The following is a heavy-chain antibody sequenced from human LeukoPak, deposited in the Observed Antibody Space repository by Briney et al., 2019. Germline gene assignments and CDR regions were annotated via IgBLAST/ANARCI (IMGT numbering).Heavy chain of an antibody. Sequence: ASVKVSCKASGYTFTSYDINWVRQATGQGLEWMGWMNPNSGNTGYAQKFQGRVTMTRNTSISTAYMELSSLRSEDTAVYYCAKHPLYGSGSYVYYYYYMDVWGKGTTVTVSS. CDR3: AKHPLYGSGSYVYYYYYMDV. J-gene: IGHJ6*03. CDR1: GYTFTSYD. V-gene: IGHV1-8*01. D-gene: IGHD3-10*01. CDR2: MNPNSGNT.